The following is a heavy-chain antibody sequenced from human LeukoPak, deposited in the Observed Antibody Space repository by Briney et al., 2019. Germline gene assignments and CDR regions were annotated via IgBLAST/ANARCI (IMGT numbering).Heavy chain of an antibody. V-gene: IGHV3-21*01. CDR1: GFTFSSYS. J-gene: IGHJ4*02. CDR3: ARELVGGPTAGGFDY. D-gene: IGHD4-23*01. Sequence: GGSLRLSCEASGFTFSSYSMNWVRQAPGKGLEWVASISSGSYHIYYADALKGRFTISRDNAKNSLYLQMNSLRAEDTAVYYCARELVGGPTAGGFDYWGQGTLVTVSS. CDR2: ISSGSYHI.